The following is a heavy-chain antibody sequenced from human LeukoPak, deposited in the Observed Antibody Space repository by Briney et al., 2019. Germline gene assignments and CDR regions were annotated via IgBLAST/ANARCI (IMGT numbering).Heavy chain of an antibody. D-gene: IGHD7-27*01. CDR1: GFTFSSYA. V-gene: IGHV3-30-3*01. Sequence: GGSLRLSCAASGFTFSSYAMHWVRQAPGKGLEWVAVISYDGSNKYYADSVKGRFTISRDNSKNTLYLQMNSLRAEDTAVYYCAKDRNWGSPYYFDYWGQGTLVTVSS. CDR3: AKDRNWGSPYYFDY. CDR2: ISYDGSNK. J-gene: IGHJ4*02.